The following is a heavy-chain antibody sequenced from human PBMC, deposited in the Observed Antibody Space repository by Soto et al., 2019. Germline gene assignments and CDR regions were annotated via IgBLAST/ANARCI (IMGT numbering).Heavy chain of an antibody. CDR2: IKQDGSEK. D-gene: IGHD4-4*01. Sequence: GGSLRLSCAASGFTFSSYWMSWVRQAPGKGLEWVANIKQDGSEKYYVDSVKGRFTISRDNAKNSLYLQMNSLRAEDTAVYYCARAHYSNYYFSFPVDVWGKGTTVTVSS. CDR1: GFTFSSYW. J-gene: IGHJ6*04. V-gene: IGHV3-7*01. CDR3: ARAHYSNYYFSFPVDV.